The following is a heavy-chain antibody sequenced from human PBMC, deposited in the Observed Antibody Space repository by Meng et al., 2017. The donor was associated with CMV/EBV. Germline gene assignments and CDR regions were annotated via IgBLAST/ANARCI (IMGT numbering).Heavy chain of an antibody. CDR1: GGTFSSYA. Sequence: SVQVSCKASGGTFSSYAISWVRQAPGHGLEWMGGIIPIFGTANYAQKFQGRVTITTDESTSTAYMELSSLRSEDTAVYYCARVVGADHFDYWGQGTLVTVSS. J-gene: IGHJ4*02. CDR3: ARVVGADHFDY. D-gene: IGHD1-26*01. CDR2: IIPIFGTA. V-gene: IGHV1-69*05.